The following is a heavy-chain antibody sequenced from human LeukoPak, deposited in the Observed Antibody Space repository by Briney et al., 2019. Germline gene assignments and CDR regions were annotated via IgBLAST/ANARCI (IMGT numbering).Heavy chain of an antibody. CDR1: VDSINSYY. V-gene: IGHV4-59*01. CDR2: IYYSGNT. CDR3: ARSSEGRYYYDSSGYSYYYYYMDV. D-gene: IGHD3-22*01. Sequence: PSETLSLTCSVSVDSINSYYGSWIPQSPGRGLEWIRYIYYSGNTHYNPSLKSRVTISVDTSKNHFSLKLSSVTAADTAVYYCARSSEGRYYYDSSGYSYYYYYMDVWGKGTTVTISS. J-gene: IGHJ6*03.